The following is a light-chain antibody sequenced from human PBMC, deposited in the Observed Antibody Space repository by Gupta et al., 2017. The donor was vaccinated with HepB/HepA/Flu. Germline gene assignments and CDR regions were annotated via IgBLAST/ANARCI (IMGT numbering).Light chain of an antibody. CDR1: QSVSSY. CDR3: QQRSNWPFT. J-gene: IGKJ4*01. Sequence: EIVSTQSPATLSLSPGESATLSCRASQSVSSYLAWYQQKPGQAPRLLIYDASNRATGIPARFSGSGSGTDFTLTISSLEPEDFAVYYCQQRSNWPFTFGGGTKVEIK. CDR2: DAS. V-gene: IGKV3-11*01.